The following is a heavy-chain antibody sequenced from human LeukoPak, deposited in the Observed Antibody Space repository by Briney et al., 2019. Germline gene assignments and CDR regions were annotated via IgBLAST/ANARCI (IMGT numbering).Heavy chain of an antibody. CDR2: IYPGDSET. CDR3: ARRYSYGLFDY. D-gene: IGHD5-18*01. J-gene: IGHJ4*02. CDR1: GYSFTSYW. V-gene: IGHV5-51*01. Sequence: GESLKISCKGSGYSFTSYWIGWVRQMPGKGLEWMGIIYPGDSETRYSPSFQGPVTISADKSISIAYLQWSSLKASDTAMYYCARRYSYGLFDYWGQGTLVTVSS.